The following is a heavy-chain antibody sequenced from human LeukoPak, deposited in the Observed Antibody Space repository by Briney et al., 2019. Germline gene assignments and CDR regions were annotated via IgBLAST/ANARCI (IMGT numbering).Heavy chain of an antibody. Sequence: PSETLSLTCVVSVYSISRGYYWGWLRQPSGKGLEWIGSISHSGNTYYNPSLKSRVTISVDTSKNQFSLKLSSVTTADTAVYYCARVTGAVADENWFDPWGQGTLVTVSS. CDR3: ARVTGAVADENWFDP. V-gene: IGHV4-38-2*01. J-gene: IGHJ5*02. D-gene: IGHD6-19*01. CDR1: VYSISRGYY. CDR2: ISHSGNT.